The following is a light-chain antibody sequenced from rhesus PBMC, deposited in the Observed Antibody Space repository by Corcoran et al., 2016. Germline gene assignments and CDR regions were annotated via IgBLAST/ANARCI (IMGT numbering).Light chain of an antibody. V-gene: IGKV1-69*01. J-gene: IGKJ2*01. CDR1: QGISNW. CDR2: RAS. CDR3: QQHDNSPYS. Sequence: DIQMTQSPSSLSASVGDRVTITCRASQGISNWLAWYQQKPGKAPKLLINRASYLEKGVPSRVNGSGSGKDFTLTSSSLQPEDIATYYCQQHDNSPYSFGPGTKVEIK.